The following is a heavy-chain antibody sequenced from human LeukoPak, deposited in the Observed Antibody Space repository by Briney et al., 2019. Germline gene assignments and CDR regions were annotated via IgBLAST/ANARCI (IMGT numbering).Heavy chain of an antibody. CDR3: ARGAITMIVVVGAFDI. CDR2: MSSSSSNK. D-gene: IGHD3-22*01. V-gene: IGHV3-21*01. Sequence: PGGSLRLSCAASGFSFSSYSMNWVRQAPGKGLEWVSSMSSSSSNKYYADSVKGRFTISRDNSKNTLYLQMNSLRAEDTAVYYCARGAITMIVVVGAFDIWGQGTMVTVSS. CDR1: GFSFSSYS. J-gene: IGHJ3*02.